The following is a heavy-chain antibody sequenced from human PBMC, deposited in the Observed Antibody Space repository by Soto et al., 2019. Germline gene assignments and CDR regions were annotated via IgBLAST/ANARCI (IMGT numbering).Heavy chain of an antibody. CDR3: AIALVTRYYFDY. V-gene: IGHV3-53*05. CDR1: GFTVSSNY. Sequence: PGGSLRLSCAASGFTVSSNYMSWVRQAPGKGLEWVSVIYSGGSTYYADSVKGRFTISRDNSKNTLYLQMNSLRAEDTAVYYCAIALVTRYYFDYWGQGTLVTVSS. CDR2: IYSGGST. J-gene: IGHJ4*02. D-gene: IGHD2-21*02.